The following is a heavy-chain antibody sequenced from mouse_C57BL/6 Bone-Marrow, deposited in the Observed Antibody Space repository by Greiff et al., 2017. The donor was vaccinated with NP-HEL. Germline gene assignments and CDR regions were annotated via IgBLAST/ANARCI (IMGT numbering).Heavy chain of an antibody. CDR1: GFTFSSYA. J-gene: IGHJ2*01. CDR2: ISSGGDYI. V-gene: IGHV5-9-1*02. D-gene: IGHD2-1*01. Sequence: DVHLVESGEGLVKPGGSLKLSCAASGFTFSSYAMSWVRQTPEKRLEWVAYISSGGDYIYYADTVKGRFTISRDNARNTLYLQMSSLKSEDTAMYYCTREGYGTYYFDYWGQGTTLTVSS. CDR3: TREGYGTYYFDY.